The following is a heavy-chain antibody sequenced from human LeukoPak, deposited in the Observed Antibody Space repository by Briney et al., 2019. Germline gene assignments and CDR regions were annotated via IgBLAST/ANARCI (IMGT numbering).Heavy chain of an antibody. D-gene: IGHD3-22*01. CDR1: GFTVSSNY. CDR2: IYSGGST. V-gene: IGHV3-53*01. Sequence: GGSLRLSCAASGFTVSSNYMSWVRQAPGKGLEWVSVIYSGGSTYYADSVKGRFTISRDNAKNSLYLQMNSLRAEDTALYYCARGDYYDSSGYYWPCDYWGQGTLVTVSS. J-gene: IGHJ4*02. CDR3: ARGDYYDSSGYYWPCDY.